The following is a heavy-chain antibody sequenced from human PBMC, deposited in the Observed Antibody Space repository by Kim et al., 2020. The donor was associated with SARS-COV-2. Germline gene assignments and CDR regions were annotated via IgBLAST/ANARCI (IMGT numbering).Heavy chain of an antibody. V-gene: IGHV3-73*01. J-gene: IGHJ5*02. CDR3: TALGGSHWFDP. CDR2: IKNKVNNYAT. CDR1: GFTFSGSN. D-gene: IGHD1-26*01. Sequence: GGSLRLSCAASGFTFSGSNIHWVRQASGKGLEWVGRIKNKVNNYATAYTASVKGRFSISRDDSKNTAYLQMNSLKTEDTAVYYCTALGGSHWFDPWGQGTLVTVSS.